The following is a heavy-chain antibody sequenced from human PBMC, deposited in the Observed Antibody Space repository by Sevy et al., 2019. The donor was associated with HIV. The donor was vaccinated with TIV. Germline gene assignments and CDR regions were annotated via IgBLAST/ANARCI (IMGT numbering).Heavy chain of an antibody. CDR1: GFTVSSNY. CDR3: ARLGCGSSWYAACDYDYYYSDV. D-gene: IGHD6-13*01. Sequence: GGSLRLSCAASGFTVSSNYMSWVRQAPGKGLEWDAVIYSGGRKYYVQSVKGRFANSRDNAKNRLYLPMNSLRAEDTAVYYCARLGCGSSWYAACDYDYYYSDVWGNGTTVTVSS. CDR2: IYSGGRK. J-gene: IGHJ6*03. V-gene: IGHV3-53*01.